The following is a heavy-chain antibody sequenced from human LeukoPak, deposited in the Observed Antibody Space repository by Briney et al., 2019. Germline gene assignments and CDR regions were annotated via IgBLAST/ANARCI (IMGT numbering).Heavy chain of an antibody. J-gene: IGHJ4*02. CDR2: INHSGST. V-gene: IGHV4-34*01. CDR3: AGGEPLNALDY. Sequence: SETLSLTCAVYGGSFRGYYWSWIPQPPRKGQEWIGEINHSGSTNYNPALKSRVTISVDTTKNQFSLKLSSVSAPDTAVYYCAGGEPLNALDYWGQGTLVTVSS. CDR1: GGSFRGYY. D-gene: IGHD1-26*01.